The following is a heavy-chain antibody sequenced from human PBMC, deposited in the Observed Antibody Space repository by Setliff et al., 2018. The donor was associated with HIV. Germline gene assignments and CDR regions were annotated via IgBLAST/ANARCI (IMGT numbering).Heavy chain of an antibody. CDR2: IYSSGSP. CDR3: ARHRDPPGTSWIYYYYYMDL. Sequence: NPSETLSLTCTVSGASIGSVNYYWGWFRQPPGKRLEWLGSIYSSGSPSYNPSLSSRLTTSVDTSKNHVSLRLSSVTAADTGVYYCARHRDPPGTSWIYYYYYMDLWGEGTTVTVSS. J-gene: IGHJ6*03. D-gene: IGHD6-13*01. V-gene: IGHV4-39*01. CDR1: GASIGSVNYY.